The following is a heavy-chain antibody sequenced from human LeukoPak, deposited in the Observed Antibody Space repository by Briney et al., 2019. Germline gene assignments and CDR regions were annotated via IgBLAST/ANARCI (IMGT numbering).Heavy chain of an antibody. Sequence: GGSLRLSCAASGFTFSSYGMHWVRQAPGKGLEWVAVIWYDGSNKYYADSVKGRFTISRDNSKNTLYLQMNSLRAEDTAVYYCARGFTLNYYYNMDVWGQGTTVTVSS. CDR2: IWYDGSNK. J-gene: IGHJ6*02. V-gene: IGHV3-33*01. CDR3: ARGFTLNYYYNMDV. CDR1: GFTFSSYG.